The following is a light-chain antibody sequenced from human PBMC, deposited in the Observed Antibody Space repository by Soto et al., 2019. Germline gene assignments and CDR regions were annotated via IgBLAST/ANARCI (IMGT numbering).Light chain of an antibody. Sequence: EIVLTQSPCTLSLSPGDTATLSCRASQTVSNYHLAWYQQKPGHAPRLLIYGVSSRDTGVPDRFTGSGSGTDFTLTITRLEPEDFAVYYCQQYGGSPPRFSFGPGTKVDIK. V-gene: IGKV3-20*01. CDR3: QQYGGSPPRFS. CDR1: QTVSNYH. CDR2: GVS. J-gene: IGKJ3*01.